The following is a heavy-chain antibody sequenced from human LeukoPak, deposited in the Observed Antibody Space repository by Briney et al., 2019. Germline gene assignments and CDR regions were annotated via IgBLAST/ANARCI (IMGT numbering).Heavy chain of an antibody. V-gene: IGHV4-59*01. CDR3: ARGPLGAPAGNWFDP. Sequence: SETLSLTCTVSGGSISSYYWSWIRQPPGKGLEWIGYIYYSGSTNYNPSLKSRVTISVVTSKNQFSLKLSSVTAADTAVYYCARGPLGAPAGNWFDPWGQGTLVTVSS. CDR1: GGSISSYY. J-gene: IGHJ5*02. D-gene: IGHD1-26*01. CDR2: IYYSGST.